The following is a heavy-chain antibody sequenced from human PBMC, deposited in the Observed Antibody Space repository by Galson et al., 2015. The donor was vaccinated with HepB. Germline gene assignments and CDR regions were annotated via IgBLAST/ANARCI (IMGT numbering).Heavy chain of an antibody. CDR1: GFTFSSYA. CDR3: AKDRTVTGYSPYYYDMDV. D-gene: IGHD2-21*01. CDR2: IRGRVDST. J-gene: IGHJ6*02. V-gene: IGHV3-23*01. Sequence: SLRLSCAASGFTFSSYAMTWIRQAPGKGLEWVSGIRGRVDSTYYTDSVKGRFTISRDNSKNTLYLQMSSLRAEDTAVYYCAKDRTVTGYSPYYYDMDVWGQGTTVTVSS.